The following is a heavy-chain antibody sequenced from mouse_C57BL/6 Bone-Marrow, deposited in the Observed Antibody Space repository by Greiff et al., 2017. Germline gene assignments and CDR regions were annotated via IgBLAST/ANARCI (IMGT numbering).Heavy chain of an antibody. V-gene: IGHV2-2*01. J-gene: IGHJ1*03. D-gene: IGHD2-4*01. CDR1: GFSLTSYG. Sequence: QVQLQQSGPGLVQPSQSLSITCTVSGFSLTSYGVHWVRQSPGKGLEWLGVIWSGGSTDYNAAFISRLSISKDNSKRQVFFKMNSLQADDTAIDYYDYEGGWYFDVWGTGTTVTVSS. CDR3: DYEGGWYFDV. CDR2: IWSGGST.